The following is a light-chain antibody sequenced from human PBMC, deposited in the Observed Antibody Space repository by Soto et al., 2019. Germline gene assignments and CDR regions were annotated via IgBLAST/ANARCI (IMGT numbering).Light chain of an antibody. V-gene: IGKV3-15*01. CDR1: QSVDNR. J-gene: IGKJ5*01. Sequence: EVVMTQSPATLSVSPGERATLSCRASQSVDNRLAWYQHTPGQAPRLLIYGASNRATGVPDKFSGSGSGTEFTLTITRLQSEDFAVYYCQKYNYWPPITFGQGTRLEIK. CDR3: QKYNYWPPIT. CDR2: GAS.